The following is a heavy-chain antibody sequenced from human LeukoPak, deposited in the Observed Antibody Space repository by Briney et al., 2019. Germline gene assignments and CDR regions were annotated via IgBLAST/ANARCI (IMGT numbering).Heavy chain of an antibody. J-gene: IGHJ4*02. Sequence: ESGPTLVNPTQTLTLTCTFSGFSLSTSGLCVSWIRQPPGKALEWLARIDWDDDKYYSTSLKTRLTISKDTSKNQVVLTMTNMDPVDTATYYCARSAVRGVISHFNSWGQGNLVTVSS. V-gene: IGHV2-70*11. CDR3: ARSAVRGVISHFNS. CDR1: GFSLSTSGLC. CDR2: IDWDDDK. D-gene: IGHD3-10*01.